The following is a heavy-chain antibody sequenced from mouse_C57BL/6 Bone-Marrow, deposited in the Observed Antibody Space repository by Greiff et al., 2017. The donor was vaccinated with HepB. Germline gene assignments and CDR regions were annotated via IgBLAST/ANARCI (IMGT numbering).Heavy chain of an antibody. CDR3: ARAYYSNLYYFDY. D-gene: IGHD2-5*01. CDR1: GFTFSDYG. J-gene: IGHJ2*01. V-gene: IGHV5-17*01. CDR2: ISSGSSTI. Sequence: EVQVVESGGGLVKPGGSLKLSCAASGFTFSDYGMHWVRQAPEKGLEWVAYISSGSSTIYYADTVKGRFTISRDNAKNTLFLQMTSLRSEDTAMYYCARAYYSNLYYFDYWGQGTTLTVSS.